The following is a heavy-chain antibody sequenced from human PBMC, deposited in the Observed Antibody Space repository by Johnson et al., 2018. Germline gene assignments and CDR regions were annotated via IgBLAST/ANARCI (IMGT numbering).Heavy chain of an antibody. V-gene: IGHV3-73*01. CDR3: AKGQAVTTFDYYYYYMDV. CDR1: GFTFSGST. D-gene: IGHD4-11*01. J-gene: IGHJ6*03. Sequence: VQSGGSLKLSCAAXGFTFSGSTMHWVRQASGKGLEWVGRIRSKAPSYATAYAASVKGRFTISRDDSKNTRYLQMNSLRAEDTAVYYCAKGQAVTTFDYYYYYMDVWGKGTTVTVSS. CDR2: IRSKAPSYAT.